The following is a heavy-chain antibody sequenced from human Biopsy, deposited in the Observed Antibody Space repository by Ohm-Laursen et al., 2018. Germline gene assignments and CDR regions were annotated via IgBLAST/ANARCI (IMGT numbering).Heavy chain of an antibody. Sequence: SLRLSCAASGFTFADYGMHWVRLAPGKGLEWVAVISYDQITKHYAGSVRGRFTISRDNSKNTLYLQVNSLRAEDTAVYYCAKDLSVYYYYGIDVWGQGTTVTVSS. D-gene: IGHD5/OR15-5a*01. J-gene: IGHJ6*02. V-gene: IGHV3-30*18. CDR3: AKDLSVYYYYGIDV. CDR2: ISYDQITK. CDR1: GFTFADYG.